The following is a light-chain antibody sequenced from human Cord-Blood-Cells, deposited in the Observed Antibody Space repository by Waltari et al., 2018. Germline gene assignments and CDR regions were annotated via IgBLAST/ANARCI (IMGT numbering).Light chain of an antibody. CDR3: QQYGSSPWT. Sequence: EIVLTQSPVTLSLSPGESATLSCRASQSVTSIYLAWYHKKPGQAPRLLIYGASSRATGIPDRFSGSGSGTDFTLTISRLEPEDFAVYYCQQYGSSPWTFGQGTKVEIK. CDR1: QSVTSIY. V-gene: IGKV3-20*01. J-gene: IGKJ1*01. CDR2: GAS.